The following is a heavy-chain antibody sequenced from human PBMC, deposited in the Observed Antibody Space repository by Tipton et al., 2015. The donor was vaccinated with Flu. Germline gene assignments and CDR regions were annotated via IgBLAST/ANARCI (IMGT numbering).Heavy chain of an antibody. J-gene: IGHJ6*02. V-gene: IGHV3-13*01. CDR3: ARGPLPDSNWYNGMDV. CDR2: IGTSGDA. CDR1: GFTFSSYD. Sequence: SLRLSCEASGFTFSSYDMHWVRQTTGKGLEWVSAIGTSGDAYYSGSVKGRFTISRENAKNSVYLQMRSLRAGDTAVYYCARGPLPDSNWYNGMDVWDQGP. D-gene: IGHD6-13*01.